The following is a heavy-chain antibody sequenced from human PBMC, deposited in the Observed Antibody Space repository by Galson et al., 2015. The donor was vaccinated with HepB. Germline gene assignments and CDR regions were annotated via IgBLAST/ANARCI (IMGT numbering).Heavy chain of an antibody. CDR2: ISGYSGDT. CDR3: AREGQLEP. CDR1: GYTFSSYG. J-gene: IGHJ5*02. D-gene: IGHD1-1*01. Sequence: SVKVSCKASGYTFSSYGFSWVRQAPGQGLEWMGWISGYSGDTNYAQKLRGRVTMTRDISTSTSYVELRSLRSDDTAVYYCAREGQLEPWGQGTLVTVSS. V-gene: IGHV1-18*01.